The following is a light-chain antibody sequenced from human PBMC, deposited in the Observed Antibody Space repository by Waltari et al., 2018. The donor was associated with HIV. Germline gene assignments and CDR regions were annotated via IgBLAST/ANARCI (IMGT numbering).Light chain of an antibody. CDR2: SNN. Sequence: QSVLTQPPSASGTPGQRVTISCSGSSSNIGSNTVNWYQPLPGTAPKLPIYSNNQRRSWVPDRVSGSKSGTSPSLAISGLQSEDEADYYCAAWDDSLNGPVFGGGTKLTVL. V-gene: IGLV1-44*01. CDR3: AAWDDSLNGPV. CDR1: SSNIGSNT. J-gene: IGLJ3*02.